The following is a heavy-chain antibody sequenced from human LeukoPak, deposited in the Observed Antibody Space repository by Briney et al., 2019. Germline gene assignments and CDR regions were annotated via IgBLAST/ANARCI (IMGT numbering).Heavy chain of an antibody. V-gene: IGHV4-34*01. J-gene: IGHJ4*02. CDR1: GGSFSGYY. CDR2: INNSGSN. Sequence: PSETLSLTCAVYGGSFSGYYWSWIRQPPGKGLEWLGEINNSGSNNYNPSLKSRITISVDTSKNQFSLKLSSVTAADTAVYYCARDNSGSYPLDYWGQGTLVTVSS. D-gene: IGHD1-26*01. CDR3: ARDNSGSYPLDY.